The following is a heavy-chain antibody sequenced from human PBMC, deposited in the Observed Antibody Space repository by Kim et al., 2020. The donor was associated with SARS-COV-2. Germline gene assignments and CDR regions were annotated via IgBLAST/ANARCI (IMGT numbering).Heavy chain of an antibody. CDR1: GGSFSGYY. Sequence: SETLSLTCAVYGGSFSGYYWSWIRQPPGKGLEWIGEINHSGSTTYNPSLKSRVTMSADTSKNQFSLKLSSVTAADTAVYYCARFRGSPLRGDYRVDVWG. CDR2: INHSGST. V-gene: IGHV4-34*01. CDR3: ARFRGSPLRGDYRVDV. J-gene: IGHJ6*02. D-gene: IGHD3-10*01.